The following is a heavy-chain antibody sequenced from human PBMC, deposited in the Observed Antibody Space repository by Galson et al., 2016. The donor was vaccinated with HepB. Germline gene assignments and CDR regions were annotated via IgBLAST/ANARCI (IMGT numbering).Heavy chain of an antibody. CDR2: INQDGSEK. D-gene: IGHD5-12*01. Sequence: SLRLSCAASGFIFRSYWMSWVRQAPGKGLEWVANINQDGSEKYYVDSVKGRFTISRDNAYNSLYLQMNSLRVEDTAVYYCVRGAGGYAPHFDYWGQGTLVTVSS. J-gene: IGHJ4*02. CDR3: VRGAGGYAPHFDY. V-gene: IGHV3-7*01. CDR1: GFIFRSYW.